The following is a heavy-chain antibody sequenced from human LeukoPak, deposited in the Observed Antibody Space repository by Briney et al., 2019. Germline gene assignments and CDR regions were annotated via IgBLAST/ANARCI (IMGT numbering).Heavy chain of an antibody. D-gene: IGHD6-13*01. V-gene: IGHV1-69*04. CDR1: GGTFSSYA. CDR2: IIPIFGIA. J-gene: IGHJ4*02. CDR3: AREGIASVRFDY. Sequence: SVKVSCKASGGTFSSYAISCVRQAPGQGLEWMGRIIPIFGIANYAQKFQGRVTIIADKSTSTAYMELSSLRSEDTAVYYCAREGIASVRFDYWGQGTLVTVSS.